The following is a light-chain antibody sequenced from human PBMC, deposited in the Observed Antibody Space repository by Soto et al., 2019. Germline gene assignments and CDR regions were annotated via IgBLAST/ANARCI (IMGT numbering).Light chain of an antibody. V-gene: IGLV2-8*01. CDR1: SSDVGYYDY. J-gene: IGLJ1*01. CDR3: SSYAGSNNFV. Sequence: QSALTQPPSASGFPGQSVTISCTGTSSDVGYYDYVSWYLQHPGKAPKLVIYEVTKRPSGVPDRVSASKSGNTASLTVSGLRAEDEADYYCSSYAGSNNFVFGSGTKVTVL. CDR2: EVT.